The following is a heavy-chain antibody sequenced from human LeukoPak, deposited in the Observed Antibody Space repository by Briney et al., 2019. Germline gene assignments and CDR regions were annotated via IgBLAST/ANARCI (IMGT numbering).Heavy chain of an antibody. J-gene: IGHJ4*02. Sequence: GASVKVSCKASGYSFTNYYIHWVRQAPGQGLEWMGIVNPSGGSTTYAQEFQGRVTMTRDTSTSTVYMDLSSLRSDDTAVYFCARGGRMTTVVTYYFNYWGQGTLVTVPS. V-gene: IGHV1-46*01. D-gene: IGHD4-23*01. CDR1: GYSFTNYY. CDR2: VNPSGGST. CDR3: ARGGRMTTVVTYYFNY.